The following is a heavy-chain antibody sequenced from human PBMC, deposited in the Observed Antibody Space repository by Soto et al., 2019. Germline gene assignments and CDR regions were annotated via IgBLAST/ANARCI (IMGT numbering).Heavy chain of an antibody. V-gene: IGHV3-23*01. D-gene: IGHD6-13*01. CDR2: ISGSGTST. J-gene: IGHJ4*02. Sequence: GGSLRLSCAASGLTFDSFGMTWVRQAPGKGLEWVSSISGSGTSTYYADSVRGRFTISRDNSKNTLYLQMNSLRAEDTALYYCAKYASSTWSLFDYWGQGTLVTVSS. CDR3: AKYASSTWSLFDY. CDR1: GLTFDSFG.